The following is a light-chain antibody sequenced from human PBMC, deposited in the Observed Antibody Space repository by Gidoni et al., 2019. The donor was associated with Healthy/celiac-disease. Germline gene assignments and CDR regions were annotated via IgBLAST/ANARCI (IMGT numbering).Light chain of an antibody. CDR3: SSYAGSNNLV. CDR1: SSDVGGYNY. CDR2: EVS. J-gene: IGLJ2*01. V-gene: IGLV2-8*01. Sequence: GQSVTISCTGTSSDVGGYNYVSWYQQHPGKAPKLMIYEVSKRPSGVPDRFSGSKSGNTASLTVSGLQAEDEADYYCSSYAGSNNLVFGGGTKLTVL.